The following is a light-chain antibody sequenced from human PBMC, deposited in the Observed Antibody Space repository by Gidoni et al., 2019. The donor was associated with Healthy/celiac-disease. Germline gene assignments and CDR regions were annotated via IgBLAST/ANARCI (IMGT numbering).Light chain of an antibody. CDR2: LNSDGSH. Sequence: QLVLTQSPSASASLGASVTLTCTLSSRHSSYAIAWHQQQPEKGPRYLMKLNSDGSHSKGDGIPDRFSGSSSGAERYLTISSLQSEDEADYYCQTWGTGVWVFGGGTKLTVL. CDR3: QTWGTGVWV. J-gene: IGLJ3*02. CDR1: SRHSSYA. V-gene: IGLV4-69*01.